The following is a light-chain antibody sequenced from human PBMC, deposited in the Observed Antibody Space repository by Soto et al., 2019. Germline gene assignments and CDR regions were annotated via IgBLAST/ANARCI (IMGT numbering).Light chain of an antibody. V-gene: IGLV3-25*03. Sequence: SYELTQPPSVSVSPGQTARITCSGDALPKQYVYWYQQKPGQAPVVVIYKDSERPSGIPERFSGSSSGTTVTLTISAVQAEDQADYFCQSVDSSGTYRFGGGTKVTVL. CDR2: KDS. CDR1: ALPKQY. CDR3: QSVDSSGTYR. J-gene: IGLJ2*01.